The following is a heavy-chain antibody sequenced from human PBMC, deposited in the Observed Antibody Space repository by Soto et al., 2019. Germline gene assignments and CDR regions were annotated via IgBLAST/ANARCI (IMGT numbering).Heavy chain of an antibody. Sequence: SETLSLTCSVSGGSINSDDSFWGWVRQSPGKGLEWIGSLYYGGSTFYNPSLKSRVTISLDASKNQFSLRLTSVTAADTAIYYCARQLPVGATSWFDPWGQGTLVTV. V-gene: IGHV4-39*01. D-gene: IGHD1-26*01. CDR2: LYYGGST. CDR1: GGSINSDDSF. J-gene: IGHJ5*02. CDR3: ARQLPVGATSWFDP.